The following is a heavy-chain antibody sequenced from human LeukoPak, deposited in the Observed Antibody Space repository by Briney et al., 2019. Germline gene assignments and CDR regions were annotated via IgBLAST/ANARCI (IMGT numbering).Heavy chain of an antibody. J-gene: IGHJ4*02. CDR2: ISSRNSFI. CDR1: GINFNDYT. CDR3: ARAQFRH. V-gene: IGHV3-21*01. Sequence: GGSPRLSCEGSGINFNDYTMNWVRQAPGKGLERVSSISSRNSFIHYTDSVKGRFTISRDNAKNSLYLQMDSLRAEDTAVYYCARAQFRHWGQGTLVTISS. D-gene: IGHD5-24*01.